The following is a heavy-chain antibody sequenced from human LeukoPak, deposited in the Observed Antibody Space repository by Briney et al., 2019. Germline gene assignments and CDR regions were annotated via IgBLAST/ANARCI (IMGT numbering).Heavy chain of an antibody. Sequence: ASVKVSCKASGYTFTSYYMHWVRQAPGQGLEWMGIINPNGGSTSYAQKFQGRVTMTRDTSTSTVYMELSSLRSEDTAVYYCARESRVFHWFDSWGQGTLVTDSS. CDR1: GYTFTSYY. D-gene: IGHD2-21*01. CDR2: INPNGGST. CDR3: ARESRVFHWFDS. J-gene: IGHJ5*01. V-gene: IGHV1-46*01.